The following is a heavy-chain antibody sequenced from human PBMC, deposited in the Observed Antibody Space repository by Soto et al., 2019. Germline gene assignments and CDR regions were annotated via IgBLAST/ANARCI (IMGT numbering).Heavy chain of an antibody. V-gene: IGHV3-23*01. J-gene: IGHJ4*02. CDR1: GFTLRDYA. CDR2: ISANDVGT. CDR3: AKAKNDYNWDNRPPFDY. D-gene: IGHD1-20*01. Sequence: GGTLRLSCEASGFTLRDYAMTWVRQAPGKGLEWVSLISANDVGTYYAESVKTRFTISTDQSRNTVYLQMDSLRADDTAIYYCAKAKNDYNWDNRPPFDYWGQGTLDTVSS.